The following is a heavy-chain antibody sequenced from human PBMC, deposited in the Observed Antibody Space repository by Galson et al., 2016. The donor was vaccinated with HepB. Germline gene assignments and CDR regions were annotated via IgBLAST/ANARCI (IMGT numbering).Heavy chain of an antibody. CDR1: GFTFSSNW. V-gene: IGHV3-74*01. CDR2: IETDGTRT. J-gene: IGHJ4*02. Sequence: SLRLSCAASGFTFSSNWMHWVRQAPGKGLVWVSRIETDGTRTTYADSVKGRFTISRDNSKNTLYLQMDSLRVEDTAVYYCVRALRNTGDCYFDYWGQGSLVTVSS. D-gene: IGHD2-21*01. CDR3: VRALRNTGDCYFDY.